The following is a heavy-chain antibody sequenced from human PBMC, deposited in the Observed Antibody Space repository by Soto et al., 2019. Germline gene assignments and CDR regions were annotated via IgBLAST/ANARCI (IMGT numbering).Heavy chain of an antibody. CDR1: GYTFTSYG. J-gene: IGHJ3*02. D-gene: IGHD3-22*01. CDR2: ISAYNGNT. Sequence: QVQLVQSGAEVKKPGASVKVSCKASGYTFTSYGISWVRQAPGQGLEWMGWISAYNGNTNYAQKLQGRVTMTTDTSTSTAYMELRRLRSDDAAVYYCAREGGYYYDSSGDPDAFDIWGRGTMVTVAS. CDR3: AREGGYYYDSSGDPDAFDI. V-gene: IGHV1-18*04.